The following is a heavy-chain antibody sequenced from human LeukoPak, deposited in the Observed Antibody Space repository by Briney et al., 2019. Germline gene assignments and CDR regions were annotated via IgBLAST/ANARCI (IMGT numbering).Heavy chain of an antibody. D-gene: IGHD1-26*01. CDR2: IYYTGST. Sequence: SETLSLTCTVSGGSISSYYWTWMRQPPGKGLGWIGYIYYTGSTNYNSSLKSRVTMSVDTSKNQFSLKLRSVTAADTAVYYCAREQGAPPAFFDYWGQGTLVTVSS. CDR1: GGSISSYY. J-gene: IGHJ4*02. CDR3: AREQGAPPAFFDY. V-gene: IGHV4-59*13.